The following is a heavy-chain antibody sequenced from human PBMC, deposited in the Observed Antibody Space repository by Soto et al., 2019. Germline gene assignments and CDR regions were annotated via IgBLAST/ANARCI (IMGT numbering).Heavy chain of an antibody. Sequence: HPGGSLRLSCAASGFTFSSYAMSWVRQAPGKGLEWVSAISGSGGSTYYADSVKGRFIISRDNSKNTLYLQMNSLRAEDTAVYYCAQNLYDSSGYYYGYWGQGTLVTVSS. CDR3: AQNLYDSSGYYYGY. V-gene: IGHV3-23*01. CDR1: GFTFSSYA. J-gene: IGHJ4*02. D-gene: IGHD3-22*01. CDR2: ISGSGGST.